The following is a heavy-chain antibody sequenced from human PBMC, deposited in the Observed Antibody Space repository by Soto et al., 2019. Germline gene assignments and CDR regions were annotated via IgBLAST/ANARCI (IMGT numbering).Heavy chain of an antibody. CDR3: ARDGPYSSSWDYFDY. J-gene: IGHJ4*02. V-gene: IGHV3-7*01. Sequence: GGSLRLSCGAAVFTFRSYWMSWVSQAQGKGLEWVANIKQEGSEKYYVDSVKGRFTISRDNAKNSLYLQMNSLRAEDTAVYYCARDGPYSSSWDYFDYWGQGTLVTSPQ. CDR2: IKQEGSEK. CDR1: VFTFRSYW. D-gene: IGHD6-13*01.